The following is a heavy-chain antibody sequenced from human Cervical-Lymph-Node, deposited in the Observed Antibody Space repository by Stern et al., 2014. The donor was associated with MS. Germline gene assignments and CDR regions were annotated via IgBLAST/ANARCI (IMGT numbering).Heavy chain of an antibody. Sequence: QMQLVQSGSELKKPGASVKVSCKASGYTFSSYTINWVRQAPGKGLEWMGWVHTITGNPTYAQGFTGRFVFSLDTSVSTAYLQINSLKAEDTAVYYCARAGQLWSYYFDYWGQGTLVTVSS. D-gene: IGHD5-18*01. J-gene: IGHJ4*02. CDR1: GYTFSSYT. CDR2: VHTITGNP. CDR3: ARAGQLWSYYFDY. V-gene: IGHV7-4-1*02.